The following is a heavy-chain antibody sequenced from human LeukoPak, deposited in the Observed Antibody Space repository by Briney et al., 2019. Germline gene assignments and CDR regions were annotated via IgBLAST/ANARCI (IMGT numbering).Heavy chain of an antibody. J-gene: IGHJ5*02. CDR3: ARAEGVGRAAKWSWFDP. D-gene: IGHD2-15*01. V-gene: IGHV4-59*11. Sequence: SETLSLTCTVSGGSINSHHWSWIRQLPGKGLEWIGYISDSGSTNYNPSLRSRVTISVDTSKNQFSLKLSSVTTADTAVYYCARAEGVGRAAKWSWFDPWGQGTLVIVSS. CDR2: ISDSGST. CDR1: GGSINSHH.